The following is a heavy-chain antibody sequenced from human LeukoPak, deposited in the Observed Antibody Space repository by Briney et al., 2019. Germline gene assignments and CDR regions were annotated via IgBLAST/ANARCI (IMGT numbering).Heavy chain of an antibody. V-gene: IGHV3-43D*03. CDR1: GFTFDDYA. J-gene: IGHJ6*03. Sequence: GGSLRLSCAASGFTFDDYAMHWVRQAPGKGLEWVSLISWDGGSTYYADSVKGRFTISRDNSKNSLYLQMNSLRAEDTAVYYCARDPYSGSYGADYYYYMDVWGKGTTVTISS. D-gene: IGHD1-26*01. CDR3: ARDPYSGSYGADYYYYMDV. CDR2: ISWDGGST.